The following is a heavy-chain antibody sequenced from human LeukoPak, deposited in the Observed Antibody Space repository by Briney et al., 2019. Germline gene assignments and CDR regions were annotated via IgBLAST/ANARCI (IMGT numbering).Heavy chain of an antibody. J-gene: IGHJ6*03. Sequence: ASVKVSCKASGYTFTTYYMHWVRQAPGQGLEWMGIINPSGGSTTYAQKFQGRVTITTDESTSTAYMELSSLRSEDTAVYYCARGRVATINYYYYYMDVWGKGTTVTVSS. V-gene: IGHV1-46*01. CDR2: INPSGGST. CDR1: GYTFTTYY. D-gene: IGHD5-12*01. CDR3: ARGRVATINYYYYYMDV.